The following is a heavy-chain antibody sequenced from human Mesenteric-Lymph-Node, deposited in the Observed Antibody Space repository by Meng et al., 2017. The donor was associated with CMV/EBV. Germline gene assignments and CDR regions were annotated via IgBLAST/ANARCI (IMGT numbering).Heavy chain of an antibody. D-gene: IGHD2-15*01. CDR2: INPNSGGT. V-gene: IGHV1-2*02. Sequence: ASVKVSCKASGYTFTGYYMHWVRQAPGQGLEWMGWINPNSGGTNYAQKFQGRVTMTRDTSISTAYMELSRLISDDTAVYYCARDLGGYCSGGSCYSWFDPWGQGTLVTVSS. CDR1: GYTFTGYY. J-gene: IGHJ5*02. CDR3: ARDLGGYCSGGSCYSWFDP.